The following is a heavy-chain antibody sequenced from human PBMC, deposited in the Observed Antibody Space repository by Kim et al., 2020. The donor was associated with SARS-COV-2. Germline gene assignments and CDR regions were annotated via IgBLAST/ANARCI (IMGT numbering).Heavy chain of an antibody. V-gene: IGHV3-74*01. J-gene: IGHJ5*02. D-gene: IGHD1-1*01. Sequence: GGSLRLSCAASGFTFSTYWMHWVHQAPGKGLVWVSRIDNDGSSTTYADSVKGRFTISRDNAKNMLYLQMNSLRVEDTAVYYCARDNSGGCFDPWGQGTLVTVSS. CDR3: ARDNSGGCFDP. CDR2: IDNDGSST. CDR1: GFTFSTYW.